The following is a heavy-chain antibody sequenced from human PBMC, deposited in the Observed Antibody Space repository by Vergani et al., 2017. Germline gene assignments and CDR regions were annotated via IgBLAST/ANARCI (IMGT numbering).Heavy chain of an antibody. D-gene: IGHD6-19*01. CDR2: INHSGST. V-gene: IGHV4-34*01. CDR3: ARGKSAYISGWFLY. Sequence: QVQLQQWGAGLLKPSETLSLTFAVYGGSFSGYYWSWIRQPPGKGLEWFGEINHSGSTNYNPSLKRRVTISVDTSKNQFSLKLGSVTAADTAVYYCARGKSAYISGWFLYWGQGTLVTVSS. CDR1: GGSFSGYY. J-gene: IGHJ4*02.